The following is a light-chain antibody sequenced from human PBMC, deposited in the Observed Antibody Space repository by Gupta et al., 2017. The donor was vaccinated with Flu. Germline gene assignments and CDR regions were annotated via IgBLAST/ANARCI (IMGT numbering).Light chain of an antibody. CDR3: KQAEQVPYT. CDR2: EAS. Sequence: ITPGAEACMYSRASQCRRQVMRTTVCTGFCRKPGQAPKLLIYEASSWHCGVPDRFSGRGSGTDFTLKISSVEAEDVGVYYCKQAEQVPYTFGQGTKMEIK. V-gene: IGKV2D-26*03. J-gene: IGKJ2*01. CDR1: QCRRQVMRTTV.